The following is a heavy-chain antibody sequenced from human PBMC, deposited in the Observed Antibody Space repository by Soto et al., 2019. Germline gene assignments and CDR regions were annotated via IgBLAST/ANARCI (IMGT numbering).Heavy chain of an antibody. CDR1: GYTFTEYV. CDR2: VSPENRNA. Sequence: ASVKVSGRASGYTFTEYVINWVRQAPGQGLEYMGWVSPENRNAGYAPQFRGRVSMTADTSINTVYLELTTLTYEDAAVYYCEVTTGYWGQGTMVTVSS. J-gene: IGHJ4*02. D-gene: IGHD4-17*01. CDR3: EVTTGY. V-gene: IGHV1-8*01.